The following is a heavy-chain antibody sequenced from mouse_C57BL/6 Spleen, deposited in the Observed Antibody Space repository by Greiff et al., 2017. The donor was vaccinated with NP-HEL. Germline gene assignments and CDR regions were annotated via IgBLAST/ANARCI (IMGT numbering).Heavy chain of an antibody. J-gene: IGHJ4*01. Sequence: QVQLQQSGAELVRPGTSVTVSCKASGYAFTNYLIEWVKQRPGQGLEWIGVINPGSGGTTYNEKFKGKAKLTADKSSSTAYMQLSSLTSEDSAVYFCAREGGYAMDDWGQGTSVTVSS. CDR3: AREGGYAMDD. CDR1: GYAFTNYL. V-gene: IGHV1-54*01. CDR2: INPGSGGT.